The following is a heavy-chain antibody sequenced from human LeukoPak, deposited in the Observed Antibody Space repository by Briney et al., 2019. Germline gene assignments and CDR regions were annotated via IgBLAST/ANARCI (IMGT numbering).Heavy chain of an antibody. CDR3: ARDRSGYDSSFDY. V-gene: IGHV3-74*01. J-gene: IGHJ4*02. CDR1: GFTFGSYW. CDR2: INSDVSST. Sequence: PGGSLSLACAASGFTFGSYWMHWVRQAPGKGLVWVSCINSDVSSTSYADSVKGRFTTSRDNAENTLYLQMNSLRAEDTAVYYCARDRSGYDSSFDYWGQGTLVTVSS. D-gene: IGHD5-12*01.